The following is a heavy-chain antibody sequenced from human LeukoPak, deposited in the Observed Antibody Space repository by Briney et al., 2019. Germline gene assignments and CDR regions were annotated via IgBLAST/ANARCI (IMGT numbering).Heavy chain of an antibody. CDR2: IYHSGST. D-gene: IGHD3-3*01. J-gene: IGHJ4*02. Sequence: SETLSLTCAVSGGSISSGGYYWSWIRQPPGKGLEWIGYIYHSGSTYYNPSLKSRVTISVDRSKNQFSLKLSSVTAADTAVYYCARGFLEWLLYLDYWGQGTLVTVSS. CDR3: ARGFLEWLLYLDY. CDR1: GGSISSGGYY. V-gene: IGHV4-30-2*01.